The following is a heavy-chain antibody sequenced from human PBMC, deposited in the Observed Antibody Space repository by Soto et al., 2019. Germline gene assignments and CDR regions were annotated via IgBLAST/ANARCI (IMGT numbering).Heavy chain of an antibody. CDR1: RFSFNTFA. CDR2: INAGGGNT. Sequence: HPGGSLRLSCVASRFSFNTFAMSWVRQAPGKGLEWVSSINAGGGNTYYADSVKGRFTVSRDNSKNTLHLQMDTLRAEDTAIYYCAKDYYNDFWPGHYYNLDYWGQGTPVPVYS. CDR3: AKDYYNDFWPGHYYNLDY. V-gene: IGHV3-23*01. D-gene: IGHD3-10*01. J-gene: IGHJ4*02.